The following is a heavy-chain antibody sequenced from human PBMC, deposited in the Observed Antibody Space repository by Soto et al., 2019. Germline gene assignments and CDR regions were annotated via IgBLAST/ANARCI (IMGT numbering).Heavy chain of an antibody. CDR2: ISAYNGNT. Sequence: QVQLVQSGAEVKKPGASVKVSCKASGYTFTSYGISWVRQAPGQGLEWMGWISAYNGNTNYVQKLQGRVTMTTDTSTSTAYMELRSLRSDDTAVYYCARDGWGCHDCSSTSCYRMRAQDYGMDVWGQGTTVTVSS. CDR1: GYTFTSYG. V-gene: IGHV1-18*01. D-gene: IGHD2-2*02. J-gene: IGHJ6*02. CDR3: ARDGWGCHDCSSTSCYRMRAQDYGMDV.